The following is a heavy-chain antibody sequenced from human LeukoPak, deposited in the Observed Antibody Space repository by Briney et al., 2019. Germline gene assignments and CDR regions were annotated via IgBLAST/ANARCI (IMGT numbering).Heavy chain of an antibody. J-gene: IGHJ4*02. CDR1: GLIFRSYW. Sequence: GGSLRLSCEVSGLIFRSYWMSWVRQAPGKGLEWVANINQEGSEKYFEDSVKGRFTNSRDNAKNSLHLQMNTLRAEDTAVYYCARERDGRFFDYWGQGTLVTVSS. CDR2: INQEGSEK. D-gene: IGHD5-24*01. CDR3: ARERDGRFFDY. V-gene: IGHV3-7*01.